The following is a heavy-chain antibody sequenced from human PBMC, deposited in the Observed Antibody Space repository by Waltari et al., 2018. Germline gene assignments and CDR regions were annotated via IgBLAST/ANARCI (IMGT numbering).Heavy chain of an antibody. Sequence: EVNLEESGGDLVQPGGSLRLSCATSGFIFNTFNMNWVRQSPLRGLGGVASIGSTGSIHYADSVKGRFIIARDNGKSSLSLQMDSLRAEDTGVYYCVRETPITSRFESWGQGRRSPSLQ. D-gene: IGHD5-12*01. CDR2: IGSTGSI. V-gene: IGHV3-48*01. CDR1: GFIFNTFN. J-gene: IGHJ4*02. CDR3: VRETPITSRFES.